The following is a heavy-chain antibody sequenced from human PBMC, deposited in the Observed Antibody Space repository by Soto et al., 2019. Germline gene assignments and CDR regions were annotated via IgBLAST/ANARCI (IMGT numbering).Heavy chain of an antibody. D-gene: IGHD2-21*02. Sequence: QVQLQESGPGLVKPSETLSLTCTVSGGTISRYYWSWIRQPPGKGLEWIGYMYNTGSTVYNPSFNSRVTISVDTSKNQFPMKLNSVTAADTAVYYCARDLWGYCGTDCYPLDVWGQGTTVTVSS. J-gene: IGHJ6*02. CDR2: MYNTGST. CDR3: ARDLWGYCGTDCYPLDV. V-gene: IGHV4-59*01. CDR1: GGTISRYY.